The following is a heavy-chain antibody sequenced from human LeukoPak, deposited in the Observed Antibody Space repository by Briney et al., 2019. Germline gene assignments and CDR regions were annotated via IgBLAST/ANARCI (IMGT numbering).Heavy chain of an antibody. D-gene: IGHD3-22*01. J-gene: IGHJ4*02. CDR1: GGTLSSYA. V-gene: IGHV1-69*13. CDR3: ASPRRDYYDSSGYPLGY. Sequence: SVKVSCKASGGTLSSYAISWVRQAPGQGLEWMGGIIPIFGTANYAQKFQGRVTITADESTSTAYMELSSLRSEDTAVYYCASPRRDYYDSSGYPLGYWGQGTLVTVSS. CDR2: IIPIFGTA.